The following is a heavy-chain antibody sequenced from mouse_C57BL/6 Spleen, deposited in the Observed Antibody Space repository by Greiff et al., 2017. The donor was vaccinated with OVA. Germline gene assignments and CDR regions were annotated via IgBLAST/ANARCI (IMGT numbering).Heavy chain of an antibody. CDR3: ARAYYSNSFAY. V-gene: IGHV5-4*03. Sequence: EVMLVESGGGLVKPGGSLKLSCAASGFTFSSYTMSWVRQTPEKRLEWVATISDGGSYTYYPDNVKGRFTISRDNAKNNLYLQMSHLKSEDTAMYYCARAYYSNSFAYWGQGTLVTVSA. CDR2: ISDGGSYT. J-gene: IGHJ3*01. D-gene: IGHD2-5*01. CDR1: GFTFSSYT.